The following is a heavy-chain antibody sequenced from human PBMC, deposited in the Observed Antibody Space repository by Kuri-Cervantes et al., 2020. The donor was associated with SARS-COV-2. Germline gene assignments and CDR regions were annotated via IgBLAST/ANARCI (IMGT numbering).Heavy chain of an antibody. CDR1: GYSISSGYY. CDR2: IYHSGST. J-gene: IGHJ4*02. Sequence: ESLKISCTVSGYSISSGYYWGWIRQPPGKGLEWIGSIYHSGSTNYNPSLKSRVTISVDTSKNQFSLKLSSVTAADTAVYYCATTIFGVVPLGYGWNYWGQGTLVTVSS. D-gene: IGHD3-3*01. CDR3: ATTIFGVVPLGYGWNY. V-gene: IGHV4-38-2*02.